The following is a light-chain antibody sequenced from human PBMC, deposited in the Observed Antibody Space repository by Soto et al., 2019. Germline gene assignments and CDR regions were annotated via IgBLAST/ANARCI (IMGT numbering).Light chain of an antibody. J-gene: IGLJ1*01. V-gene: IGLV1-44*01. CDR3: AAWDDSLNVLYV. CDR1: RSNIGTNA. CDR2: NNN. Sequence: QSVLTQPPSASATPGQRVTISCSGSRSNIGTNAVNWYQQLPGTAPRHLIYNNNQRPSGVPDRFSGSKSGTSASLAISGLQSDDEATYFCAAWDDSLNVLYVFGTGTKLTVL.